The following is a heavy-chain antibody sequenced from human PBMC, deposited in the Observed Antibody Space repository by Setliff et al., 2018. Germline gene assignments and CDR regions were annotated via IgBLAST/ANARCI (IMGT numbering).Heavy chain of an antibody. D-gene: IGHD5-18*01. CDR1: GYTFTSYA. CDR2: SNAGNGNT. J-gene: IGHJ4*02. V-gene: IGHV1-3*02. CDR3: ARAPSVELVTIRTNSWFTY. Sequence: GASVKVSCKASGYTFTSYAMHWVRQAPGQRLEWMGWSNAGNGNTKYSQEFQGRVTITRDTSASTAYMELRSLRSDDTAFYYCARAPSVELVTIRTNSWFTYWGQGTLVTVSS.